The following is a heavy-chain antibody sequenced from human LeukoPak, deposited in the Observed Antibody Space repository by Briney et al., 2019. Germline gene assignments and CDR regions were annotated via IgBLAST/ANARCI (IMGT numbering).Heavy chain of an antibody. CDR2: IKQDGSEK. CDR3: ARDSSSAAGTFDY. Sequence: GGSLRLSCAASGFTFSSYWMGWVRQAPGKGLEWVANIKQDGSEKYYVDSVKGRFTISRDNAKNSLYLQMNSLRAEDTAVYYCARDSSSAAGTFDYWGQGTLVTVSS. CDR1: GFTFSSYW. J-gene: IGHJ4*02. V-gene: IGHV3-7*01. D-gene: IGHD1-26*01.